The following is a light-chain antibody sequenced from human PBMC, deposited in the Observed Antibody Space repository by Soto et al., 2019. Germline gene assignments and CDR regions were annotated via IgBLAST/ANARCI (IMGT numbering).Light chain of an antibody. Sequence: EIVMTQSPATLSVSPGERATLSCRASQSVSSNLAWYQQKPGQAPRLLIYGAFTRATGIPARLSGSGSGTEFTLSISSLQSEDFAVYYCQQYNNWPPWTFGRGTKVDI. J-gene: IGKJ1*01. V-gene: IGKV3-15*01. CDR2: GAF. CDR1: QSVSSN. CDR3: QQYNNWPPWT.